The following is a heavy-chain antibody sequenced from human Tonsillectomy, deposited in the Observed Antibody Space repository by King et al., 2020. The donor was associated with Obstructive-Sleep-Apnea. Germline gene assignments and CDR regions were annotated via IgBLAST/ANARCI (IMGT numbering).Heavy chain of an antibody. V-gene: IGHV4-39*07. CDR2: IYYSGST. CDR3: AGAVWDTAMDYYFDY. Sequence: QLQESGPGLVKPSETLSLTCTVSGGSISSSSYYWGWIRQPPGKGLEWIGSIYYSGSTYYNPSLKSRVTISVDTSKNQFSLKLSSVTAADTAVYYCAGAVWDTAMDYYFDYWGQGTLVTVSS. J-gene: IGHJ4*02. CDR1: GGSISSSSYY. D-gene: IGHD5-18*01.